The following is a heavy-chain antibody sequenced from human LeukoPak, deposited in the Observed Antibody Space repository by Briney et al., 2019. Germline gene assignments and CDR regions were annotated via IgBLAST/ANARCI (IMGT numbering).Heavy chain of an antibody. V-gene: IGHV4-34*01. CDR1: GGSFSGYY. D-gene: IGHD3-10*01. Sequence: PSETLSLTCAVYGGSFSGYYWSWIRQPPGKGLEWIGEINHSGSTNYNPSLKSRVTISVDTSKNQFSLKLSSVTAADTAVYYCASRPWFGELSGAFDIWGQGTMVTVSS. CDR2: INHSGST. CDR3: ASRPWFGELSGAFDI. J-gene: IGHJ3*02.